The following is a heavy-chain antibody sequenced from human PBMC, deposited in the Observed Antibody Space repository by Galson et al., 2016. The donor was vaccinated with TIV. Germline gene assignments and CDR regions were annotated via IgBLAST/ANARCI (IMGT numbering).Heavy chain of an antibody. CDR3: AKVASPFFYDSSGPRNAFDI. CDR1: GFIFSISD. J-gene: IGHJ3*02. D-gene: IGHD3-22*01. V-gene: IGHV3-30*18. Sequence: SLRLSCAASGFIFSISDMHWVRQAPGKGLEWVAVVSHDGTNKDYADSVKGRFTISRDNSKRTLYLEMNSLRVKDTAVYYCAKVASPFFYDSSGPRNAFDILGQGTMVTVSS. CDR2: VSHDGTNK.